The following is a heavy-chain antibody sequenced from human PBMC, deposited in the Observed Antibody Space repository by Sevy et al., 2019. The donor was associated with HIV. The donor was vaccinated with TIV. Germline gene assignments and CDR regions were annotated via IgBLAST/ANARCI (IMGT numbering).Heavy chain of an antibody. CDR2: IWSDGTKT. CDR1: GFTFSGYG. V-gene: IGHV3-33*01. D-gene: IGHD2-15*01. CDR3: ASAVGFCSGGRCDDYYFDMDV. Sequence: GGSLRLSCVTSGFTFSGYGMHWVRQAPGKGLEWVAFIWSDGTKTHYADSVKGGFTISRDNSKNTLYLQMNSLRVDDTAVYYCASAVGFCSGGRCDDYYFDMDVWGQGTTVTVSS. J-gene: IGHJ6*02.